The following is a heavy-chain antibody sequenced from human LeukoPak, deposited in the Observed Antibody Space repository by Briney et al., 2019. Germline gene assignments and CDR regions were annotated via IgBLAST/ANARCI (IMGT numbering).Heavy chain of an antibody. D-gene: IGHD6-19*01. V-gene: IGHV3-53*01. CDR2: LYSDGKT. CDR1: GFIVSRND. Sequence: GGSLRLSCAVSGFIVSRNDMTWVRQAPGKGLEWVSLLYSDGKTFYADSVKGRFTISRDNSKNTLDLQMNSLRADDTVVYYCARAVAGLYFDYWGQGTLVTVSS. J-gene: IGHJ4*02. CDR3: ARAVAGLYFDY.